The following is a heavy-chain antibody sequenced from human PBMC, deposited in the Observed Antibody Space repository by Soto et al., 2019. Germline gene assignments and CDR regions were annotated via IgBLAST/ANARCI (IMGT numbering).Heavy chain of an antibody. CDR2: IYATGTT. D-gene: IGHD1-1*01. CDR1: GASISGFY. Sequence: SETLSLTCTVSGASISGFYWSWIRKSAGKGLAWIGRIYATGTTDYNPSLKSRVMMSVDTSKKQFSLKLRSVTAADMAVYYCVRDGTKTLRDWFDPWGQGISVTVSS. CDR3: VRDGTKTLRDWFDP. V-gene: IGHV4-4*07. J-gene: IGHJ5*02.